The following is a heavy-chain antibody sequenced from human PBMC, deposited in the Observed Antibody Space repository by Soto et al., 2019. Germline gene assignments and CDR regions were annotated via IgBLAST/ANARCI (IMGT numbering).Heavy chain of an antibody. V-gene: IGHV3-30-3*01. D-gene: IGHD3-16*02. CDR3: ARDLRGYQFDY. CDR2: ISYDGSNN. J-gene: IGHJ4*02. CDR1: GFTFSSYA. Sequence: PGGSLRLSCAASGFTFSSYAMHWVRQAPGKGLEWVAVISYDGSNNYYADSVKGRFTISRDNSKNTLYLQMNSLRAEDTAVYYCARDLRGYQFDYWGQGTLVTVSS.